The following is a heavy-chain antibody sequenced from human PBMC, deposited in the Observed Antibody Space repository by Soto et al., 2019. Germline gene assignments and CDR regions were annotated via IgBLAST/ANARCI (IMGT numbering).Heavy chain of an antibody. CDR2: IYYSGST. J-gene: IGHJ4*02. D-gene: IGHD2-15*01. CDR3: ASVKLGGYCSGGSCYGFDY. V-gene: IGHV4-59*08. CDR1: GGSISRYY. Sequence: SETLSLTCTVSGGSISRYYWSWIRKPPEKGLEWIGYIYYSGSTNYNPSLKSRVTISVDTSKNQFSLKLSSVTAADTAVYYCASVKLGGYCSGGSCYGFDYWGQGALVTVSS.